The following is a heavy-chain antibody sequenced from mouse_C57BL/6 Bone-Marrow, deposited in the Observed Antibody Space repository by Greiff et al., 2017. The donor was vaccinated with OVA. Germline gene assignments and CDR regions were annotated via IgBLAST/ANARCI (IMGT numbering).Heavy chain of an antibody. CDR3: ARSRAYDGPYFDY. Sequence: EVQLQQSGPVLVKPGASVKMSCKASGYTFTDYYMNWVKQSHGKSLEWIGVINPYNGGTSYNQKFKGKATLTVDKSSSTAYMELNSLTSEDSAVYYCARSRAYDGPYFDYWGQGTTLTVSS. D-gene: IGHD2-3*01. J-gene: IGHJ2*01. V-gene: IGHV1-19*01. CDR2: INPYNGGT. CDR1: GYTFTDYY.